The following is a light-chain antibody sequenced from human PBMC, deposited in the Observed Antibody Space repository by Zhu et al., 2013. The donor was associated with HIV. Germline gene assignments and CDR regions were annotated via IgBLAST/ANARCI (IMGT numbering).Light chain of an antibody. CDR1: SSDVGYYNY. J-gene: IGLJ2*01. CDR3: SSYTSSSTS. CDR2: EVS. Sequence: QSALTQPASVSGSPGQSITISCTGTSSDVGYYNYVSWYQQHPGKAPKLMIYEVSNRPSGVSNRFSGSKSGNTASLTISGLQAEDEADYYCSSYTSSSTSFGGGTKLTVL. V-gene: IGLV2-14*01.